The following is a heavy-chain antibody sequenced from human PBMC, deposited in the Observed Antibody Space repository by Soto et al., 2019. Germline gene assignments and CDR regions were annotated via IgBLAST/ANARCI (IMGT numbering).Heavy chain of an antibody. Sequence: QVQLVESGGGVVQPGRSLRLSCAASGFTFSSYGMHWVRQAPGKGLEWVAVISYDGSNKYYADPVKGRFTISRDNSKNTLYLQMNSLRAEDTAVYYCAKDRYDYVWGSYRYLYSWGQGTLVTVSS. CDR2: ISYDGSNK. V-gene: IGHV3-30*18. CDR3: AKDRYDYVWGSYRYLYS. D-gene: IGHD3-16*02. J-gene: IGHJ4*02. CDR1: GFTFSSYG.